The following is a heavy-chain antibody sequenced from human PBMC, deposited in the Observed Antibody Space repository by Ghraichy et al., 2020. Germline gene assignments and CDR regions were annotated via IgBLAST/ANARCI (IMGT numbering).Heavy chain of an antibody. CDR2: IYYNGKT. Sequence: SETLSLTCSVSGGSIGTDYWNWIRQPPGKGLEWIGFIYYNGKTNSNPTLKSRVSISVDTSKNQFSLRLNSVTAADTAIYYCARDRRDGYNYRYFDSWGQGTLVTVSS. CDR1: GGSIGTDY. D-gene: IGHD5-24*01. CDR3: ARDRRDGYNYRYFDS. V-gene: IGHV4-59*01. J-gene: IGHJ4*02.